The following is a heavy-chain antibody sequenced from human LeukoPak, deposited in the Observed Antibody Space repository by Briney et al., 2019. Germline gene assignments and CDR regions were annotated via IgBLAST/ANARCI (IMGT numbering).Heavy chain of an antibody. CDR2: INGHNGTT. CDR1: GYTFNSYL. CDR3: TRNCADFQLVSDG. D-gene: IGHD2/OR15-2a*01. Sequence: SVSVSCKGSGYTFNSYLVSCVRQVAGQEVEGLGSINGHNGTTDYAQKFKERITFTTDTSTNTAYMQLRSLTSDDTALYYCTRNCADFQLVSDGWGQGTQVTVSP. V-gene: IGHV1-18*01. J-gene: IGHJ4*02.